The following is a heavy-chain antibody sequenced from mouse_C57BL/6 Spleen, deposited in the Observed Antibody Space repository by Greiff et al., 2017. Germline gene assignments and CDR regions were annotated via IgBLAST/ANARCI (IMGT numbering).Heavy chain of an antibody. D-gene: IGHD1-1*01. Sequence: VQLKHSGAELVKPGASVKLSCTASGFNIKDYYMHWVKQRTEQGLAWIGRIDPEDGETKYAPKFQGKATITADTSSNTAYLQLSSLTSEDTAVYYCARVYYYGSSYDWYFDVWGTGTTVTVSS. CDR2: IDPEDGET. CDR3: ARVYYYGSSYDWYFDV. CDR1: GFNIKDYY. J-gene: IGHJ1*03. V-gene: IGHV14-2*01.